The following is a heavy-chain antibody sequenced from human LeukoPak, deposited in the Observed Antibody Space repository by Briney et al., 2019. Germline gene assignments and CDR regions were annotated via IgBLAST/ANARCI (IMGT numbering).Heavy chain of an antibody. J-gene: IGHJ3*02. D-gene: IGHD3-22*01. CDR2: ISSSSSSI. CDR1: GFTFSSYS. Sequence: PGGSLRLSCAASGFTFSSYSMNWVRQAPGKGLQWVSYISSSSSSIWYADSVKGRFTISRDNAKNSLYLQMNSLRAEDTAVYYCARDRDYYDSSGYYYGGYDIWGQGTMVTVSS. CDR3: ARDRDYYDSSGYYYGGYDI. V-gene: IGHV3-48*01.